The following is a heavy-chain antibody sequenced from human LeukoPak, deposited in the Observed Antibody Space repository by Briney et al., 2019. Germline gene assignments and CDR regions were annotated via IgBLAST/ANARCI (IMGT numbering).Heavy chain of an antibody. Sequence: GGSLRLSCAASGFTFSSYEMNWVRQAPGKGLEWVSYISSSGSTRTYADSVKGRFAISRDNAKNSLYLEMNSLRAEDTAVYYCAREIVSAVAGNFDYWGQGTLVTVSS. V-gene: IGHV3-48*03. J-gene: IGHJ4*02. CDR2: ISSSGSTR. CDR1: GFTFSSYE. CDR3: AREIVSAVAGNFDY. D-gene: IGHD6-19*01.